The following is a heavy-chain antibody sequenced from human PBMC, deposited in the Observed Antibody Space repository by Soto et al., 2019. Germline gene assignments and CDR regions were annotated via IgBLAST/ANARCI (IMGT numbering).Heavy chain of an antibody. CDR2: VKSKADGGTA. V-gene: IGHV3-15*07. J-gene: IGHJ4*02. D-gene: IGHD3-3*01. CDR3: NSYPDFWGGHTPL. CDR1: GFSITNTW. Sequence: EVQLVESGGGLVQPGGSLRLSCAASGFSITNTWMHGVRQAPGKGLEWVGRVKSKADGGTADYAAPVKGRFTVSRDDSKNTQYLQMNSLKMEDTAVYYCNSYPDFWGGHTPLWGQGTLVTVSS.